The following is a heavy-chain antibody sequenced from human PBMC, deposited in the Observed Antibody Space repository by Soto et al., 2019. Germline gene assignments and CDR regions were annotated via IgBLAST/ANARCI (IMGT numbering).Heavy chain of an antibody. D-gene: IGHD5-12*01. CDR1: GYTFTGYW. CDR3: AREPTRKDHYYYYYCGMDV. V-gene: IGHV1-2*02. CDR2: INPNTGGT. J-gene: IGHJ6*02. Sequence: ASVKVSCKASGYTFTGYWIHWVRQAPGQGLEWMGYINPNTGGTNYPQNFQGRVTLTRDESIITAYMELSSLRSEDTAVYYCAREPTRKDHYYYYYCGMDVWGQGTTVTVSS.